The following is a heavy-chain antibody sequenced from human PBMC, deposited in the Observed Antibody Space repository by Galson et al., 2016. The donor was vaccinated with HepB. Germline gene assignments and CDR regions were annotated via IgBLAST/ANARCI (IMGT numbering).Heavy chain of an antibody. CDR2: IYWDDDK. D-gene: IGHD3-10*02. Sequence: PALVKPTQTLTLTCTFSGFSLKSNGVGVAWIRQPPGRALEWLAVIYWDDDKRYSPSLRTRLSITKDTSNNQVVLTMANMEPVDTGTYYCAKYVDWFDPWGQGARVTVSS. J-gene: IGHJ5*02. V-gene: IGHV2-5*02. CDR1: GFSLKSNGVG. CDR3: AKYVDWFDP.